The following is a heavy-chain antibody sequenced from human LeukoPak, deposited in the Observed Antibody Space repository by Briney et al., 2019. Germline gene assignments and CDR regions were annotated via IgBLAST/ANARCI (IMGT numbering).Heavy chain of an antibody. Sequence: KTAETLALTCTVSGGSISRYYWSRIRQPPGKGLEWIGYIYYSGSTNYNPSLNSRVTISVDTSKNQFSLKLSSVTAADTAVYYCARGEDSSSWYDYWGQGTMVALSS. CDR2: IYYSGST. CDR1: GGSISRYY. CDR3: ARGEDSSSWYDY. J-gene: IGHJ4*02. V-gene: IGHV4-59*01. D-gene: IGHD6-13*01.